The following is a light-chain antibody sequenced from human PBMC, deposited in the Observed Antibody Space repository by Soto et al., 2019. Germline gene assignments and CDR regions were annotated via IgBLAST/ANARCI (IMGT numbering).Light chain of an antibody. V-gene: IGKV1D-12*01. CDR2: AAS. J-gene: IGKJ5*01. CDR1: QGVSSG. CDR3: QQANSFPIT. Sequence: DNQMIQSPSSVSASVRHRVTITCRASQGVSSGLAWYQQKPGKAPKLLIYAASSLQSGVPSRFSGSGSGTDFTLTISSLPPEDFATYHCQQANSFPITFGQGTRLEMK.